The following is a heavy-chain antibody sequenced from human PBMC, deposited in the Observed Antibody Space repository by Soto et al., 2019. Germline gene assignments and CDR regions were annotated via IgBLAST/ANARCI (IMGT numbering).Heavy chain of an antibody. CDR1: GYXLXXXS. D-gene: IGHD3-3*01. Sequence: QVQLVQSGAEVKKPGASVKVSCKVSGYXLXXXSXXXXXXXXXXXXXWMGGFDPEDGETIYAQKFQGRVTMTEDTSTDTAYMELSSLRSEDTAVYYCATARFLEWLDWFDPWGQGTLVTVSS. CDR2: FDPEDGET. CDR3: ATARFLEWLDWFDP. V-gene: IGHV1-24*01. J-gene: IGHJ5*02.